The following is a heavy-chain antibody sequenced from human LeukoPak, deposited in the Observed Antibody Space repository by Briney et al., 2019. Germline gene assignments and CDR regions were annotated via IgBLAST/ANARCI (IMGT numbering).Heavy chain of an antibody. CDR1: GYTFTSYD. D-gene: IGHD3-22*01. J-gene: IGHJ4*02. V-gene: IGHV1-8*01. CDR2: MNPNSGNT. Sequence: ASVKVSCKASGYTFTSYDINWVRQATGQGLEWMGWMNPNSGNTGCAQKFQGRVTMTRNTSISTAYMELSSLRSEDTAVHYCARGDCYDNSGYCYWGQGTLVTVSS. CDR3: ARGDCYDNSGYCY.